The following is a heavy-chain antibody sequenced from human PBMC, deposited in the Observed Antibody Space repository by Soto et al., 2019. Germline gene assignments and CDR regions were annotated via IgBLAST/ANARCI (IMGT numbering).Heavy chain of an antibody. D-gene: IGHD6-19*01. CDR2: IIPIFGTA. CDR3: ARAARKAGDYYYYGMDV. J-gene: IGHJ6*02. Sequence: QVQLVQSGAEVKKPGSSVKVSCKASGGTFSSYAISWVRQAPGQGLEWMGGIIPIFGTANHAQKFQGRVTITADESTSTAYMELSSLRSEDTAVYYCARAARKAGDYYYYGMDVWGQGTTVTVSS. V-gene: IGHV1-69*12. CDR1: GGTFSSYA.